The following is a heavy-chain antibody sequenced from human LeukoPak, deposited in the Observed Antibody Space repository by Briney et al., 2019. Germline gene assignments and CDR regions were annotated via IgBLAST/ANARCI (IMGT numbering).Heavy chain of an antibody. J-gene: IGHJ6*03. CDR2: HISIFGTA. CDR1: GGTFTRYA. Sequence: WVKVYSKAPGGTFTRYAISWVRPAPGQGMGWMGGHISIFGTANYTQNFQGRVTITAYKSTSTAYMELSSLRSENTAVYYCARAAHYDILSGYYRHAYYYYYMDVWGKGTTVTVSS. D-gene: IGHD3-9*01. V-gene: IGHV1-69*06. CDR3: ARAAHYDILSGYYRHAYYYYYMDV.